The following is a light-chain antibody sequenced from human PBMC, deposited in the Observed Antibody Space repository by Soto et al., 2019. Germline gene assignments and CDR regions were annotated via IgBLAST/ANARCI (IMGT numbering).Light chain of an antibody. Sequence: QSALTQPAPVSGSPGQSITISCTGTSSDVGAYNFVSWHQHHPGKVPKLIIYEVTKRPSGVPDRFSGSKSGNTASLTVSGLQAEDEADYYCMSYVGSNIFVFGTGTKVTVL. CDR3: MSYVGSNIFV. V-gene: IGLV2-8*01. J-gene: IGLJ1*01. CDR1: SSDVGAYNF. CDR2: EVT.